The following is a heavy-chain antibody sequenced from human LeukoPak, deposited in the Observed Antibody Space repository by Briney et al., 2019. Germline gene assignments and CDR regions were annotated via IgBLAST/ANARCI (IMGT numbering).Heavy chain of an antibody. D-gene: IGHD4-17*01. CDR3: ARGRVSTEAFDY. CDR1: GFTFSSYA. V-gene: IGHV3-11*01. J-gene: IGHJ4*02. CDR2: ISSSGSTI. Sequence: GGSLRLSCAASGFTFSSYAMSWIRQAPGKGLEWVSYISSSGSTIYYADSVKGRFTISRDNAKNSLYLQMNSLRAEDTAVYYCARGRVSTEAFDYWGQGTLVTVSS.